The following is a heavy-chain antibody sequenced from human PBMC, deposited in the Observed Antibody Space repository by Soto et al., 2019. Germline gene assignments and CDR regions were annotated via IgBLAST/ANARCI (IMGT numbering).Heavy chain of an antibody. J-gene: IGHJ5*02. CDR3: ARWWSGSRQGFDP. CDR2: IYYSGST. V-gene: IGHV4-31*03. D-gene: IGHD3-3*01. Sequence: QGQLQESGPGLVKPSQTLSLTCTGSGGSISSGDYYWSWIRQHPGKGLEWIGYIYYSGSTYYNPSLKSRVTISVDTSKNQFSLKLSSVTAADTAVYYCARWWSGSRQGFDPWGQGTLVTVSS. CDR1: GGSISSGDYY.